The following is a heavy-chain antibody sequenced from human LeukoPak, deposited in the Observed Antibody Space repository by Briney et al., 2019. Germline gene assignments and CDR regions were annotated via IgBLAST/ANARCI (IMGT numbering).Heavy chain of an antibody. CDR3: ARDRGLKTGTTGPFDY. CDR1: GGTFSSYA. J-gene: IGHJ4*02. Sequence: GASVKVSCKASGGTFSSYAISWVRQAPGQGLEWMGGIIPIFGTANYAQKFQGRVTITTDESTSRAYMELSSLRSEDTAVYYCARDRGLKTGTTGPFDYWGQGTLVTVSS. V-gene: IGHV1-69*05. D-gene: IGHD1-7*01. CDR2: IIPIFGTA.